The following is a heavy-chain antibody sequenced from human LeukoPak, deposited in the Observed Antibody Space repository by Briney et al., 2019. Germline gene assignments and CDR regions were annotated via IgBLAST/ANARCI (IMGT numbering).Heavy chain of an antibody. V-gene: IGHV3-23*01. D-gene: IGHD3-3*01. CDR3: ESRAIFGVALN. Sequence: PGGSVRLSCAASGFIFSSYAMRWVRQAPGKGLEWVSAISGNGEKTFYADSVRGRFTISRDISNNTPYMQLNSLRSDDTAVYYCESRAIFGVALNWGQGTLVTVSS. CDR2: ISGNGEKT. J-gene: IGHJ4*02. CDR1: GFIFSSYA.